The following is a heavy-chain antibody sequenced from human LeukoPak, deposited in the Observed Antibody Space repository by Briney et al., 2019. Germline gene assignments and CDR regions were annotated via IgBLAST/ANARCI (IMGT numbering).Heavy chain of an antibody. D-gene: IGHD6-19*01. CDR3: TRARGDRGQWLVPVDY. CDR2: IRSKAYGGTT. Sequence: GGSLRLSCTASGFTFGDYAMSWVRQAPGKGLEWVGFIRSKAYGGTTEYAASVKGRFTISRDDSKSIAYLQMNSLKTEDTAVYYCTRARGDRGQWLVPVDYWGQGTLVTVSS. CDR1: GFTFGDYA. J-gene: IGHJ4*02. V-gene: IGHV3-49*04.